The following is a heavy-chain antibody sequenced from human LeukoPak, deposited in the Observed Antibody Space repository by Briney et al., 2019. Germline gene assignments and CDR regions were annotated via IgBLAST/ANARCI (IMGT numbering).Heavy chain of an antibody. CDR1: GGSISSSSYY. CDR2: IYYSGST. J-gene: IGHJ3*02. D-gene: IGHD2-15*01. CDR3: ARYEAKSGESAFDI. V-gene: IGHV4-39*07. Sequence: SETLSLTCTVSGGSISSSSYYWGWIRQPPGKGLEWIGSIYYSGSTYYNPSLKSRVTISVGTSKNQFSLKLSSVTAADTAVYYCARYEAKSGESAFDICGQGKMVTVSS.